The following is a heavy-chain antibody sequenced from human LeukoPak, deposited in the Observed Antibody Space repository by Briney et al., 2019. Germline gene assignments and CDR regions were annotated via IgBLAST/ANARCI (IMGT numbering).Heavy chain of an antibody. CDR3: ARVRDFWSGYPPRGMDV. CDR1: GYTFINYG. V-gene: IGHV1-18*01. Sequence: GASVKVSCKASGYTFINYGISWVRQAPGQGLEWMGWISTYNGNTNYAQKLQGRVTMTTDTPTSTGYMELRSLRSDDTAVYYCARVRDFWSGYPPRGMDVWGQGTTVTVSS. D-gene: IGHD3-3*01. CDR2: ISTYNGNT. J-gene: IGHJ6*02.